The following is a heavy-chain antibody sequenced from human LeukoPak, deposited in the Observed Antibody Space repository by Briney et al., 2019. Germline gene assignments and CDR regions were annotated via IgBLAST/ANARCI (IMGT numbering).Heavy chain of an antibody. D-gene: IGHD3-10*01. Sequence: QPGGSLRLSCAASGFTVSSKYMSWVRQAPGKGLEWVSVIFNGGSTYYADSVTGRFTISTDNSKNMLYLQMNSLRAEDTAVYYCARGLFASGSYYNFFDYWAQGTLVTVSS. V-gene: IGHV3-66*01. CDR2: IFNGGST. J-gene: IGHJ4*02. CDR1: GFTVSSKY. CDR3: ARGLFASGSYYNFFDY.